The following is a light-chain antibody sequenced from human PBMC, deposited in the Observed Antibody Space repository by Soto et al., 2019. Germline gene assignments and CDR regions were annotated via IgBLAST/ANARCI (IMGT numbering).Light chain of an antibody. Sequence: EIVMTQSPATLSVSPGERATLSCRASQSVSSNLAWYQQKPGQSPRLLIYGSSTRPTGIPARFSGSGSGTEFTLTISSLQSEHFAVYYCQQYNNWPRTFGQGTKVEI. CDR1: QSVSSN. J-gene: IGKJ1*01. CDR2: GSS. V-gene: IGKV3-15*01. CDR3: QQYNNWPRT.